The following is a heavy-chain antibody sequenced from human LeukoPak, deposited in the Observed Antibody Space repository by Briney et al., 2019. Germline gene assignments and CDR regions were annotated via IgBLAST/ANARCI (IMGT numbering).Heavy chain of an antibody. CDR2: INPNSGGT. V-gene: IGHV1-2*02. CDR3: ARDQEVVTAPGLNWFDP. Sequence: ASVKVSCKASGYTFTGYYMLWVRQAPGQGLEWLGWINPNSGGTNYAQKFQGRVTMTRDTSISTAYMELSRLRSDDTAVYYCARDQEVVTAPGLNWFDPWGQGTLVTVSS. CDR1: GYTFTGYY. J-gene: IGHJ5*02. D-gene: IGHD2-21*02.